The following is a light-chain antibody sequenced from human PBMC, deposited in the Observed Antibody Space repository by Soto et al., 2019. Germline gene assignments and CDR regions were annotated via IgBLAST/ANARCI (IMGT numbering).Light chain of an antibody. Sequence: DIVMTQSLESLAVSVGERATTNCKSSQSVLYSSTNKNYLAWYQQKEGQPPRLLIYWAFTRESGVPDRFSGSGSGTDFALTISSLQAEDVAVYYCQQYYSLPPTFGGGTKVDIK. J-gene: IGKJ4*01. CDR3: QQYYSLPPT. CDR1: QSVLYSSTNKNY. V-gene: IGKV4-1*01. CDR2: WAF.